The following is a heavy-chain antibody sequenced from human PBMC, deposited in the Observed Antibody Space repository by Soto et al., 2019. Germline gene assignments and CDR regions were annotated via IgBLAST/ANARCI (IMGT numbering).Heavy chain of an antibody. CDR2: IHYSGRT. D-gene: IGHD2-21*01. V-gene: IGHV4-61*01. Sequence: QVQLQESGPGLVKPSETLSLTCTVPGGSANIGTYDWSWIRQPPVQGLERIGFIHYSGRTNYNRSLKSRVTMSVDTSKNQFSLKLTSVNAADKAVYYCSRGGDAYKNCHWGQGTLVTVSS. CDR1: GGSANIGTYD. CDR3: SRGGDAYKNCH. J-gene: IGHJ4*02.